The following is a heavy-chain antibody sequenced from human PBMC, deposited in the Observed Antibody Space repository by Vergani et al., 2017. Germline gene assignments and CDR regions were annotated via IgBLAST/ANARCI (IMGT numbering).Heavy chain of an antibody. CDR3: ARAPMGYYDSSGYYYRLYYFDY. CDR2: IYSGGST. Sequence: EVQLVESGGGLIQPGGSLRLSCAASGFTVSSNYMSWVRQAPGKGLEWVSVIYSGGSTYYADSVKGRFTISRDNSKNTLYLQMNSLRAEDTAVYYCARAPMGYYDSSGYYYRLYYFDYWGQGTLVTVSS. J-gene: IGHJ4*02. CDR1: GFTVSSNY. V-gene: IGHV3-53*01. D-gene: IGHD3-22*01.